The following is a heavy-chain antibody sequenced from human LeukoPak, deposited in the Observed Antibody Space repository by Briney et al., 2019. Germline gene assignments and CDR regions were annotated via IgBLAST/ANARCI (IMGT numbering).Heavy chain of an antibody. CDR3: AIERSYCEGDCSDY. Sequence: GGSLRLSCAGSGYSFSNYEMNWVRQAPGRGLEWVAYIWSSGSGTHYADSVKDRFTISRDNGKNSLYLQMNSLRAEDTAVYYCAIERSYCEGDCSDYWGQGTLVTVSS. J-gene: IGHJ4*02. CDR1: GYSFSNYE. CDR2: IWSSGSGT. D-gene: IGHD2-21*01. V-gene: IGHV3-48*03.